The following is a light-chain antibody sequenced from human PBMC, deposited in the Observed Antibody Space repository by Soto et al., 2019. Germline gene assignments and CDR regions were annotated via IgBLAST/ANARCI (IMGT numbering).Light chain of an antibody. J-gene: IGKJ1*01. V-gene: IGKV3-20*01. Sequence: EIVLTKSPGTLSLSPGERATLSCRASQSVSSNYLAWYQQKPGQAPRALIYGASSRATGIPDRFSGSGAGTDFTLTISRLEPEDFAVYYCQQYGSSPWTFGQGTKVEI. CDR3: QQYGSSPWT. CDR2: GAS. CDR1: QSVSSNY.